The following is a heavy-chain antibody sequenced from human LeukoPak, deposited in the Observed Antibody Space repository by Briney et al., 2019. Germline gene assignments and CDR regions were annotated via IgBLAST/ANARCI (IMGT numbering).Heavy chain of an antibody. V-gene: IGHV3-53*01. D-gene: IGHD6-13*01. Sequence: PGGSLRLSCAASGFTVSSNYMSWVRQAPGKGLEWVSVIYSGGSTYYADSVKGRFTISRDNSKNTLYLQMNSLRAEDTAVYYCARAPGHSSILFDYWGQGTLVTVSS. CDR1: GFTVSSNY. CDR3: ARAPGHSSILFDY. CDR2: IYSGGST. J-gene: IGHJ4*02.